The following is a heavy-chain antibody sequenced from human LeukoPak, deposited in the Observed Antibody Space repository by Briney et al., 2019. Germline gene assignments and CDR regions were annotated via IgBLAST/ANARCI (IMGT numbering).Heavy chain of an antibody. Sequence: HPSETLSLTCTVSGGSISSYYWSWIRQPPGKGLEWIGEIHHSGSTNYKPSLKSRVTISVDTSKNQFSLKLSSVTAADTAVYYCARGGMVGSSSNLAYWGQGTLVTVSS. CDR3: ARGGMVGSSSNLAY. J-gene: IGHJ4*02. D-gene: IGHD6-13*01. CDR1: GGSISSYY. CDR2: IHHSGST. V-gene: IGHV4-34*01.